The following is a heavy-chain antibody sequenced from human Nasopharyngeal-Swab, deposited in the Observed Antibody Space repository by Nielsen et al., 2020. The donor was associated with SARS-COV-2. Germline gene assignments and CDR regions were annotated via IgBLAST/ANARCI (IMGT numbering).Heavy chain of an antibody. CDR1: GYTFTGYY. J-gene: IGHJ3*02. Sequence: ASVKVSCKASGYTFTGYYMHWVRQAPVQGLEWMGRINPNSGGTNYAQKFQGRVTMTRDTSISTAYMELSRLRSDDTAVYYCARKYYGDYGISAFDIWGQGTMVTVSS. V-gene: IGHV1-2*06. CDR2: INPNSGGT. CDR3: ARKYYGDYGISAFDI. D-gene: IGHD4-17*01.